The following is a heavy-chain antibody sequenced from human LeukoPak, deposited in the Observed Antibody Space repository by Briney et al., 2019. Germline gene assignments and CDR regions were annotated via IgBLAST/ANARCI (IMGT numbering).Heavy chain of an antibody. Sequence: GGSLRLPCAASGFTFSSFGMHWVRQAPGKGLEWVAFIRSDESNKNYADSVKGRFTISRDNSKNTLYLQMNSLRSEDTAVYYCAEDLMVWGQGILVTVSS. J-gene: IGHJ4*02. D-gene: IGHD3-10*01. CDR3: AEDLMV. V-gene: IGHV3-30*02. CDR2: IRSDESNK. CDR1: GFTFSSFG.